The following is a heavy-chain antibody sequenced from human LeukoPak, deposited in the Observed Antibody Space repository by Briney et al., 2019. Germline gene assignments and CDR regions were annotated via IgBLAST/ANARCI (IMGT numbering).Heavy chain of an antibody. CDR3: TRENRSFCPFAF. CDR2: ISHDGTT. D-gene: IGHD2/OR15-2a*01. J-gene: IGHJ4*02. V-gene: IGHV4-4*02. Sequence: SETLSLTCGVSGGSIDITNYWSWVRQAPGKGLEWIGEISHDGTTNYRPSLRSRVAMSFDRANNQFSLSLTSVTAADTAVYYCTRENRSFCPFAFWGQGVLVTVSS. CDR1: GGSIDITNY.